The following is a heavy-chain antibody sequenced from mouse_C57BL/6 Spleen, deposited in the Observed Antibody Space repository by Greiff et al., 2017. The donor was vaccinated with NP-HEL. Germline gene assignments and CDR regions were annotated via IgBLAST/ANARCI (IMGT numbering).Heavy chain of an antibody. J-gene: IGHJ4*01. D-gene: IGHD2-5*01. Sequence: QVHVKQSGPGLVQPSQSLSITCTVSGFSLTSYGVHWVRQSPGKGLEWLGVIWSGGSTDYNAAFISRLSISKDNSKSQVFFKMNSLQADDTAIYYCASYYSNSYYAMDYWGQGTSVTVSS. CDR1: GFSLTSYG. CDR3: ASYYSNSYYAMDY. V-gene: IGHV2-2*01. CDR2: IWSGGST.